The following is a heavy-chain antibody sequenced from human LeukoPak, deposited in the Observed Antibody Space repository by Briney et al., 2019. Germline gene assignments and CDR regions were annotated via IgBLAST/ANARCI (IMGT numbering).Heavy chain of an antibody. D-gene: IGHD7-27*01. CDR2: TNPNSGGT. J-gene: IGHJ4*02. Sequence: GASVKVSCKAFGYTFTAYYVHWVRQAPGQGLEWMGWTNPNSGGTNYAQKFQGRVTMTRDTSISTAYMELSRLRSDDTAVYYCARGKDWGPYWGQGTLVTVSS. CDR3: ARGKDWGPY. V-gene: IGHV1-2*02. CDR1: GYTFTAYY.